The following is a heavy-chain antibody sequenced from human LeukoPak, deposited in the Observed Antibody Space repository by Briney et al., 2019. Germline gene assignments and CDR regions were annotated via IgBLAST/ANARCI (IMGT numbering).Heavy chain of an antibody. Sequence: ASVTVSCTASGYTFTGYYMHWVRQAPGQGLEWMGWINPNSGGTNYAQKFQGRVTMTRDTSISTAYMELSRLRSDDTAVYYCARDRYSNEANWFDPWGQGTLVTVSS. CDR2: INPNSGGT. V-gene: IGHV1-2*02. J-gene: IGHJ5*02. CDR1: GYTFTGYY. CDR3: ARDRYSNEANWFDP. D-gene: IGHD4-11*01.